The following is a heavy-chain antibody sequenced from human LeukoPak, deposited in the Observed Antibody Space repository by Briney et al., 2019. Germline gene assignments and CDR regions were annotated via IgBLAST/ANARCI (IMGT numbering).Heavy chain of an antibody. Sequence: GGSLRLSCAASGFTFSSYWMSWVRQAPGKGLEWVANIKQDGSEKYYVDSVKGRFTISRDNAKNSLYLQMNSLRAEDTAVYYCAKDMGLGGHYGDPLDYWGQGTLVTVSS. CDR2: IKQDGSEK. J-gene: IGHJ4*02. V-gene: IGHV3-7*03. CDR1: GFTFSSYW. D-gene: IGHD4-17*01. CDR3: AKDMGLGGHYGDPLDY.